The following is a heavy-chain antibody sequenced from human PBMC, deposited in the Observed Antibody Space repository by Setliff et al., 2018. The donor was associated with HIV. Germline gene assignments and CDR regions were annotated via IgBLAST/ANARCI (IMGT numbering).Heavy chain of an antibody. V-gene: IGHV1-24*01. CDR1: GYTFTSYN. CDR2: FDPEDGET. CDR3: ATDHPGYYDSSGRD. D-gene: IGHD3-22*01. Sequence: ASVKVSCKASGYTFTSYNINWVRQAPGKGLEWMGGFDPEDGETIYGQKFQGRVTMTEDTSTDTAYMELSSLRFEDTAVYYCATDHPGYYDSSGRDWGQGTLVTVSS. J-gene: IGHJ1*01.